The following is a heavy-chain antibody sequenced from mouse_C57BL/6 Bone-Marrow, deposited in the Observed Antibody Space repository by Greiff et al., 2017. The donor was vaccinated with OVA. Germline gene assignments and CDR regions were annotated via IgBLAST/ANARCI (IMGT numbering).Heavy chain of an antibody. Sequence: EVMLVESGGGLVKPGGSLKLSCAASGFTFSDYGMHWVRQAPEKGLEWVAYISSGSSTIYYADTVKGRFTISRDNAKNTLFLQMTSLRSEDTAMYYCARRKLGRGYFDVWGTGTTVTVSS. D-gene: IGHD4-1*01. CDR2: ISSGSSTI. J-gene: IGHJ1*03. CDR3: ARRKLGRGYFDV. V-gene: IGHV5-17*01. CDR1: GFTFSDYG.